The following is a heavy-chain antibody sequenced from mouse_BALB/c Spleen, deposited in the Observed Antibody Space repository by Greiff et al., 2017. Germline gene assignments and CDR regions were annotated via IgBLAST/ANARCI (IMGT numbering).Heavy chain of an antibody. V-gene: IGHV1S126*01. CDR3: ARGEAGTY. Sequence: VKLMESGPQLVRPGASVKISCKASGYSFTSYWMHWVKQRPGQGLEWIGMIDPSDSETRLNQKFKDKATLTVDKSSSTAYMQLSSPTSEDSAVYYCARGEAGTYWGQGTTLTVSS. J-gene: IGHJ2*01. CDR2: IDPSDSET. CDR1: GYSFTSYW. D-gene: IGHD4-1*01.